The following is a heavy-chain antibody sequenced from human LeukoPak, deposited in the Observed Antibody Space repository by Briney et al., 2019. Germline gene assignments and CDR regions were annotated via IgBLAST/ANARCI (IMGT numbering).Heavy chain of an antibody. CDR3: AGGGISGSYYGTIDY. CDR2: IYYSGST. Sequence: SETLSLTCTVSGGSISSSSYYWGWIRQPPGKGLEWIGYIYYSGSTNYNPSLKSRVTISVDTSKNQFSLKLSSVTAADTAVYYCAGGGISGSYYGTIDYWGQGTLVTVSS. D-gene: IGHD1-26*01. CDR1: GGSISSSSYY. J-gene: IGHJ4*02. V-gene: IGHV4-61*05.